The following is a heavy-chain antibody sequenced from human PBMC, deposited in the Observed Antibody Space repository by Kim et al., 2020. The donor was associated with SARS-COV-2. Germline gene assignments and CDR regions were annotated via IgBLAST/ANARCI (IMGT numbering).Heavy chain of an antibody. D-gene: IGHD2-15*01. CDR1: GFTFSSYE. CDR2: ISSSGSTI. Sequence: GGSLRLSCAASGFTFSSYEMNWVRQAPGKGLEWVSYISSSGSTIYYADSVKGRFTISRDNAKNSLYLQMNSLRAEDTAVYYCASNIVVVVAATLAFDYWGQGTLVTVSS. J-gene: IGHJ4*02. V-gene: IGHV3-48*03. CDR3: ASNIVVVVAATLAFDY.